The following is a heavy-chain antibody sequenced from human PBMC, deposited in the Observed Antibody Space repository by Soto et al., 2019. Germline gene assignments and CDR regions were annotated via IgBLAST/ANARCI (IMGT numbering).Heavy chain of an antibody. V-gene: IGHV4-4*07. J-gene: IGHJ4*02. Sequence: LSLTCTVSGGSISSYYWSWIRQPAGKGLEWIGRIYTSGSTNYNPSLKSRVTMSVDTSKNQFSLELSSVTAADTAVYYCASDLGGAAAGPYFDYWGQGTLVTVSS. CDR3: ASDLGGAAAGPYFDY. CDR1: GGSISSYY. D-gene: IGHD6-13*01. CDR2: IYTSGST.